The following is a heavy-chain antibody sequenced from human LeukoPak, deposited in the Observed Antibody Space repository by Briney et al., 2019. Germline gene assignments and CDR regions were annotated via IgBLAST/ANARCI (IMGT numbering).Heavy chain of an antibody. D-gene: IGHD6-13*01. CDR3: AAVAAAGAHLYYFDY. V-gene: IGHV3-30-3*01. J-gene: IGHJ4*02. CDR1: GFTFSSYA. CDR2: ISYDGSNK. Sequence: PGGSLRLSCAASGFTFSSYAMHWVRQAPGKGLEWVAVISYDGSNKYYADSVKGRFTISRDNSKNTLYLQMNSLRAEDTAVYYCAAVAAAGAHLYYFDYWGQGTLVTVSS.